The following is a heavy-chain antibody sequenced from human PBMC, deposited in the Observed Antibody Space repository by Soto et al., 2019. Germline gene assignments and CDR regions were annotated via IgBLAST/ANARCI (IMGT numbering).Heavy chain of an antibody. CDR3: ERSPRTYFNVRSGKHRGYYLDY. J-gene: IGHJ4*02. CDR1: GCRLANYW. D-gene: IGHD3-10*01. Sequence: GESLKISYESSGCRLANYWIGWLRQMPGKRPEWMGIIYPGDSDTRYSPSFQGQVTISVDKSISTAFLQWGSLRASDTAMYYCERSPRTYFNVRSGKHRGYYLDYWCQGTLVTGS. V-gene: IGHV5-51*01. CDR2: IYPGDSDT.